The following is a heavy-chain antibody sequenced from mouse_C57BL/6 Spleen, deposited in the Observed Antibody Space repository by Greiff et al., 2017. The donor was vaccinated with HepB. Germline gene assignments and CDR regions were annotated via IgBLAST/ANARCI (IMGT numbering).Heavy chain of an antibody. D-gene: IGHD2-3*01. Sequence: EVKLQESGGGLVQPGGSLKLSCAASGFTFSDYYMYWVRQTPEKRLEWVAYISNGGGSTYYPDTVKGRFTISRDNAKNTLYLQMSRLKSEDTAMYYCARGDGYFSWFAYWGQGTLVTVSA. CDR2: ISNGGGST. V-gene: IGHV5-12*01. J-gene: IGHJ3*01. CDR1: GFTFSDYY. CDR3: ARGDGYFSWFAY.